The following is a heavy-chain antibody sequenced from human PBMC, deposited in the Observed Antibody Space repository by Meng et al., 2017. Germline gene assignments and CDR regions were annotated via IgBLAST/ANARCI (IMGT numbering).Heavy chain of an antibody. Sequence: QVHLVESGGGVVQPGRSLRLSCAASGFTFSSYAMHWVRQAPGKGLEWVAVISYDGSNKYYADSVKGRFTISRDNSKNTLYLQMNSLRAEDTAVYYCAHFDYWGQGTLVTVSS. CDR2: ISYDGSNK. V-gene: IGHV3-30*01. J-gene: IGHJ4*02. CDR1: GFTFSSYA. CDR3: AHFDY.